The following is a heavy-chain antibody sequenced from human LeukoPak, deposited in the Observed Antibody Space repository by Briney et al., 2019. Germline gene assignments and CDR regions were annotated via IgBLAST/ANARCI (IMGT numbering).Heavy chain of an antibody. CDR2: IIPILGIA. CDR1: GGNFSSYA. J-gene: IGHJ5*02. Sequence: ASVKVSCKASGGNFSSYAISWVRQAPGQGLEWVGRIIPILGIANYAQKFQGRVTITADKSTSTAYMELSSLRSEDTAVYYCARFPYCSSTSCWNWFDPWGQGTLVTVSS. D-gene: IGHD2-2*01. V-gene: IGHV1-69*04. CDR3: ARFPYCSSTSCWNWFDP.